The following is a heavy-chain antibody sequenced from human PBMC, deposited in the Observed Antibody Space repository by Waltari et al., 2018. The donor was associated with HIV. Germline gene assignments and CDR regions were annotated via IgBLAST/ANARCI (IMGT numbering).Heavy chain of an antibody. J-gene: IGHJ4*02. D-gene: IGHD5-12*01. CDR1: GFTFSSYN. V-gene: IGHV3-48*02. Sequence: EVQLVESGGGLVQPGGSLRLSCAASGFTFSSYNMNWVRQAPGRGLEWLSSISNSGSDIYYADSVKGRFTISRDNAKNSLYLQMNSLRDEDTAVYYCARDLVAPGNFFDYWGQGTLVTVSS. CDR3: ARDLVAPGNFFDY. CDR2: ISNSGSDI.